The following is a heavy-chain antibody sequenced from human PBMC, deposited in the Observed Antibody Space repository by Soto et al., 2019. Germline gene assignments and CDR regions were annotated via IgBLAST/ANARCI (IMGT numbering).Heavy chain of an antibody. Sequence: SWVRQPPGKGLEWIGEIYHTGSTTYNPSLNSRVTISVDKSKNQFSLELSSVTAADTAVYYCARDSGGGADYWGQGTLVTVSS. V-gene: IGHV4-4*02. CDR2: IYHTGST. J-gene: IGHJ4*02. D-gene: IGHD2-21*01. CDR3: ARDSGGGADY.